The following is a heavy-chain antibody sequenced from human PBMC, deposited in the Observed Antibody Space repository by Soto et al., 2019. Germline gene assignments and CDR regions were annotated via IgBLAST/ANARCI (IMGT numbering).Heavy chain of an antibody. V-gene: IGHV1-18*01. CDR3: ARDPVAGTSFDY. CDR2: INAYNGNT. Sequence: QVQLVQSGAEVKKPGASVKVSCKASGYTFTTYGISWVRQAPAQGLEWMGWINAYNGNTNYAQKLQGRVTMTTDTSTSTAYMDLRRLRSDATAVYYFARDPVAGTSFDYWCQGTLVTGSS. D-gene: IGHD6-13*01. J-gene: IGHJ4*02. CDR1: GYTFTTYG.